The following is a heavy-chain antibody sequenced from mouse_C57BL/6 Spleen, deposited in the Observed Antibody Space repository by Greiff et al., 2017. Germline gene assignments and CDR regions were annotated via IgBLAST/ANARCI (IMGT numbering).Heavy chain of an antibody. V-gene: IGHV5-12*01. J-gene: IGHJ4*01. CDR3: ARQGIYYDNYYAMDY. Sequence: DVMLVESGGGLVQPGGSLKLSCAASGFTFSDYYMYWVRQTPEKRLEWVAYISNGGGSTYYPDTVKGRFTISRDNAKNTLYLQMSRLKSEDTAMYYCARQGIYYDNYYAMDYWGQGTSVTVSS. CDR1: GFTFSDYY. CDR2: ISNGGGST. D-gene: IGHD2-4*01.